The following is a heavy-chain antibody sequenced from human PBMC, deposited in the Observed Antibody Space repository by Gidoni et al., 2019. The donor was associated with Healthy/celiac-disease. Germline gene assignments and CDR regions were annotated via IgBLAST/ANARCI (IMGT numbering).Heavy chain of an antibody. J-gene: IGHJ5*02. Sequence: EVQLLESGGGLVQPGGSLSLSCAASGFPFRSYAMSWVRQAPGKGLEWVSAISGSGGSTYYADSVKGRFTISRDNSKNTLYLQMNSLRAEDTAVYYCAKTAVYGSGKEWFDPWGQGTLVTVSS. D-gene: IGHD3-10*01. CDR1: GFPFRSYA. CDR3: AKTAVYGSGKEWFDP. CDR2: ISGSGGST. V-gene: IGHV3-23*01.